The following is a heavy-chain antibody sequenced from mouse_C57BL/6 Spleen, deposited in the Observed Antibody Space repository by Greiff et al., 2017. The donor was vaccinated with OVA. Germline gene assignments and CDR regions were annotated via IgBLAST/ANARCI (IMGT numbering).Heavy chain of an antibody. CDR3: ARKKGYYDSSPASDY. Sequence: QVQLQQPGAELVMPGASVKLSCKASGYTFTSYWMHWVKQRPGQGLEWIGEIDPSDSYTNYNQKFKGKSTLTVDKSSSTAYMQLSRLTSEDSAVYYCARKKGYYDSSPASDYWGQGTTLTVSS. V-gene: IGHV1-69*01. CDR2: IDPSDSYT. J-gene: IGHJ2*01. D-gene: IGHD1-1*01. CDR1: GYTFTSYW.